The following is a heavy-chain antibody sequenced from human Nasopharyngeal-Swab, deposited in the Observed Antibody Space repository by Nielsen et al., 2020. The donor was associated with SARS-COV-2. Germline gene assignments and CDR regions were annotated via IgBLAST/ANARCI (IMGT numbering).Heavy chain of an antibody. CDR2: INLDSGDT. Sequence: ASVKVSCKTSGYTFASFDINWVRQATGRGLEWVGWINLDSGDTHYAQEFQGKVTLTRDTSRSTAYMELGSLRSEDTAVYYCARGPRPKRHLDYWGQGTLVTVSS. CDR3: ARGPRPKRHLDY. D-gene: IGHD1-1*01. J-gene: IGHJ4*02. CDR1: GYTFASFD. V-gene: IGHV1-8*01.